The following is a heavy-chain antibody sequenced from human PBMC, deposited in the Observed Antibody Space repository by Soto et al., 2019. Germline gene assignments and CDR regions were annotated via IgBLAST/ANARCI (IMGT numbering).Heavy chain of an antibody. Sequence: GESLKISCKGSGYSFTSYWISWVRQMPGKGLEWMGRIDPSDSYTNYSPSLQGHVTISADKSISTAYLQWSSLKASDTAMYYCARHCSSTSCYPNYYYYGMDVWGQGTTVTVSS. CDR2: IDPSDSYT. J-gene: IGHJ6*02. V-gene: IGHV5-10-1*01. CDR1: GYSFTSYW. CDR3: ARHCSSTSCYPNYYYYGMDV. D-gene: IGHD2-2*01.